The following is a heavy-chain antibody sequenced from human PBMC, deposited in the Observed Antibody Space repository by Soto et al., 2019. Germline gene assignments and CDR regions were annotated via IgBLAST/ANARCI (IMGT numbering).Heavy chain of an antibody. V-gene: IGHV1-46*01. CDR2: VNPSGGHT. CDR3: ARRGHVVVVTAALDY. CDR1: GDTFTDYY. D-gene: IGHD2-21*02. J-gene: IGHJ4*02. Sequence: QVQLMQSGAEVKKPGASVKVSCKASGDTFTDYYIHWVRQAPGQGLEWMGTVNPSGGHTTYAQHFRGRVTMTRDTSTSTLYMELTSLTSDDTAIYYCARRGHVVVVTAALDYWGQGTLVTVSS.